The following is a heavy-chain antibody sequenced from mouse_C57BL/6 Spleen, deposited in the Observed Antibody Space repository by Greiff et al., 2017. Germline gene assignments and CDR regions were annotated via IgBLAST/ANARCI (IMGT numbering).Heavy chain of an antibody. D-gene: IGHD2-3*01. Sequence: VQLQQPGAELVMPGASVKLSCKASGYTFPSYWMHWVKQRPGQGLEWIGEIDPSDSYTNYNQKFKGKSTLTVDKSSSTAYMQLSSLTSEDSAVYYCAIYDGSFDYWGQGTTLTVSS. CDR1: GYTFPSYW. CDR2: IDPSDSYT. J-gene: IGHJ2*01. CDR3: AIYDGSFDY. V-gene: IGHV1-69*01.